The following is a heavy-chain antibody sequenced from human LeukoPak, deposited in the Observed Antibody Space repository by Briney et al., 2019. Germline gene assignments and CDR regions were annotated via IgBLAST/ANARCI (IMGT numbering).Heavy chain of an antibody. CDR1: GYTFTSYY. Sequence: AAVKVSCKASGYTFTSYYMHWVRQAPGQGLEWMGIINPSGGSTSNAQKFQGRVAMTRDTSTSTVYMELSSLRSEDTAVYSCARVRLPCSGGSCYPGDSWGQGTLVTVS. J-gene: IGHJ5*01. V-gene: IGHV1-46*01. CDR2: INPSGGST. CDR3: ARVRLPCSGGSCYPGDS. D-gene: IGHD2-15*01.